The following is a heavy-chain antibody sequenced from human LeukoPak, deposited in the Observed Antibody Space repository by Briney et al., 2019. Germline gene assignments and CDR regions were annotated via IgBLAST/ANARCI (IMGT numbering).Heavy chain of an antibody. D-gene: IGHD5-18*01. J-gene: IGHJ6*02. CDR3: GRGGRYSYGFIDYYGMDV. CDR1: GGSISSYY. Sequence: SETLSLTCTVSGGSISSYYWSWIRQPPGKGLEWIGYIYYSGSTNYNPSLKSRVTISVDTSKNQFSLKLSSVTAADTAVYYCGRGGRYSYGFIDYYGMDVWGQGTTVTVSS. CDR2: IYYSGST. V-gene: IGHV4-59*01.